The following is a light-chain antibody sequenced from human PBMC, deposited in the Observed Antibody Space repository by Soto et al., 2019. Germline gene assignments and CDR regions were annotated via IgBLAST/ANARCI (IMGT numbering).Light chain of an antibody. CDR3: MQSTQLPPT. Sequence: DVVMTQTPLSLSVAPGQPASISCKSSQSLLHITGETFLFWYLQKPGQSPQLLIYEVSTRVSGVPDRFSGRGSGTDFTLEISRVENDDVGIYYCMQSTQLPPTFGQGTRLEIK. CDR1: QSLLHITGETF. J-gene: IGKJ5*01. CDR2: EVS. V-gene: IGKV2D-29*02.